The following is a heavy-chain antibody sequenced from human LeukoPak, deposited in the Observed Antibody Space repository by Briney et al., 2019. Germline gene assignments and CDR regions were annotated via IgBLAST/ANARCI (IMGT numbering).Heavy chain of an antibody. J-gene: IGHJ6*02. CDR3: ARDVGYCSGGSCYPPYGMDV. CDR1: GGTFSSYA. V-gene: IGHV1-69*04. D-gene: IGHD2-15*01. CDR2: IIPIFGIA. Sequence: GSSVKVSCKASGGTFSSYAISWVRQAPGQGLEWMGRIIPIFGIANYAQKFQGRVTITADKSTSTAYMELSSLRSEDTAVYYCARDVGYCSGGSCYPPYGMDVWGQGTTVTVSS.